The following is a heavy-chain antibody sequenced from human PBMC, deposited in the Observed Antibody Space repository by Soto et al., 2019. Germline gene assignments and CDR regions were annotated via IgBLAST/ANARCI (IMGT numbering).Heavy chain of an antibody. D-gene: IGHD3-3*01. V-gene: IGHV3-74*01. J-gene: IGHJ2*01. Sequence: EVQLVESGGGLVQPGGSLRLSCAASGFTLSNFWMHWVRQVPGTRLVFVSRINADGSSTKYADAVEGRLTISRDNAKNTLYLQMDSLRVDDTAVYYCVRDHHEYDFWSGKPRGYFDRWGRGTLVTVSS. CDR3: VRDHHEYDFWSGKPRGYFDR. CDR1: GFTLSNFW. CDR2: INADGSST.